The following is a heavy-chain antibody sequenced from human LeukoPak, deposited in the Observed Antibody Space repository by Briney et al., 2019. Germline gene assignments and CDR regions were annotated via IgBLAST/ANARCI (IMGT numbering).Heavy chain of an antibody. D-gene: IGHD6-19*01. V-gene: IGHV4-38-2*01. CDR1: GYSISSGYY. Sequence: SETLSLTCAVSGYSISSGYYWGWIRPTPGKGLEWIGSIYHSESTYYNPSLKSRVTISVDTSKNQFSLKLTSVTATDTAVYYCTRVAVPGTVDYWGQGTLVTVSS. J-gene: IGHJ4*02. CDR3: TRVAVPGTVDY. CDR2: IYHSEST.